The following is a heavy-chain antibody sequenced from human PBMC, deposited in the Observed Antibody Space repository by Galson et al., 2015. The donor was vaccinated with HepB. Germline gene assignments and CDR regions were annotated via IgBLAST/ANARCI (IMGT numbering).Heavy chain of an antibody. Sequence: SLRLSCAASGFTFDDYAMHWVRQAPGKGLEWVSGISWNSGTIGYADSVKGRFTISRDNAKNSLYLQMNSLRAEDTALYYCAKVGRQYNWSYTYFDYWGQGTLVTVSS. CDR2: ISWNSGTI. CDR3: AKVGRQYNWSYTYFDY. J-gene: IGHJ4*02. CDR1: GFTFDDYA. D-gene: IGHD1-7*01. V-gene: IGHV3-9*01.